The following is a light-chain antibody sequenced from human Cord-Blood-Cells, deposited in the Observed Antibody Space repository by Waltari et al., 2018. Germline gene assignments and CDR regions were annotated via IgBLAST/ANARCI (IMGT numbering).Light chain of an antibody. CDR1: QSISSW. V-gene: IGKV1-5*03. Sequence: DIQMTQSPYTLSASVGDRVTITCRASQSISSWLAWYQQKPGKVPKLLIYKASSLESGVPSRFSGSGSGTEFTLTISSLQPDDFATYYCQQYNSYSGTFGQGTKVEIK. CDR3: QQYNSYSGT. J-gene: IGKJ1*01. CDR2: KAS.